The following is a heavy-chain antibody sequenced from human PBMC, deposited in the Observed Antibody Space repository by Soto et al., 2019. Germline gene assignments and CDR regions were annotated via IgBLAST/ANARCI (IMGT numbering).Heavy chain of an antibody. Sequence: QVQLVESGGGVAQPGRSLRLSCAASGFSISRSAMHWVRQAPGKGMEWVAVIAYDGSNRWYADSAKGRFTIPRDNSKNTVYLQMSSLRGAATAVYYCARDLQAGTDNGKWFAPWGQGTRVTVSS. CDR1: GFSISRSA. J-gene: IGHJ5*02. D-gene: IGHD1-1*01. V-gene: IGHV3-30*04. CDR2: IAYDGSNR. CDR3: ARDLQAGTDNGKWFAP.